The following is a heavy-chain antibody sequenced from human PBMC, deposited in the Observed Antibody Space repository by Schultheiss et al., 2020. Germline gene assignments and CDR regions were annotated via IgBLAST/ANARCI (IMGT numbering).Heavy chain of an antibody. CDR3: ARVTLPTGIAAAGTYMDV. J-gene: IGHJ6*03. D-gene: IGHD6-13*01. V-gene: IGHV4-34*01. Sequence: SETLSLTCAVYGGSFSGYYWSWIRQPPGKGLEWIGEINHSGSTNYNPSLKSRVTISVDTSKNQFSLKLSSVTAADTAVYYCARVTLPTGIAAAGTYMDVWGKGTTVTVSS. CDR1: GGSFSGYY. CDR2: INHSGST.